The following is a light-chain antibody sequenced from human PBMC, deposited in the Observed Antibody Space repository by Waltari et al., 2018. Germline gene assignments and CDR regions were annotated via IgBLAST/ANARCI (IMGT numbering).Light chain of an antibody. V-gene: IGKV3-11*01. CDR1: QTVGSY. CDR2: DAS. Sequence: EIVLTQSPATLSLSPGERATLSCRASQTVGSYLAWYQQKPGQAPRLLIYDASTRATGIPARFSGSGSGTDFTLTISRLEPEDFAVYYCQQRSSWPPRTFGQGTRLESK. J-gene: IGKJ5*01. CDR3: QQRSSWPPRT.